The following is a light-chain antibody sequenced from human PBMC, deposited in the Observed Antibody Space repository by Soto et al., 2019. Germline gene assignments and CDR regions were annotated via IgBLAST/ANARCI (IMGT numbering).Light chain of an antibody. J-gene: IGKJ4*01. CDR1: QSVLYSSNHQNY. V-gene: IGKV4-1*01. CDR3: QQDYTTPLT. CDR2: WAS. Sequence: DSVMTQSQDSLSVSLGERATINFKSIQSVLYSSNHQNYLAWYQQKPGQPPQLLIYWASTRESGVPDRFSGSGSGTDFTLTISSLRAEDVAVYYCQQDYTTPLTFGGATKV.